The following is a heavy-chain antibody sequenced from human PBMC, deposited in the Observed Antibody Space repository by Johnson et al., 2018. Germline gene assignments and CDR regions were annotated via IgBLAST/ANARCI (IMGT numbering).Heavy chain of an antibody. CDR3: ARQTGQQLFDYDYRDV. CDR1: GITVSSNT. D-gene: IGHD6-13*01. J-gene: IGHJ6*03. V-gene: IGHV3-66*02. Sequence: EVQLVESGGGLVQPGGSLRLSCAASGITVSSNTMNWVRQAPGKGLEWVSVVYSGGRTDYADSVKGRFTISRDNSKNTLYLQMNSLSGEDTAVYYCARQTGQQLFDYDYRDVWGKGTTVTVSS. CDR2: VYSGGRT.